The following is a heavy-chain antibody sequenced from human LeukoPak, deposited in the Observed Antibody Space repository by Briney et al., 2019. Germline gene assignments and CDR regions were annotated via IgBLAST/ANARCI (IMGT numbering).Heavy chain of an antibody. CDR2: IYYSGST. V-gene: IGHV4-59*08. CDR1: GGSISSYY. CDR3: ARLGYCSGGSCYEGGLNY. J-gene: IGHJ4*02. D-gene: IGHD2-15*01. Sequence: SENLSLTCTVSGGSISSYYWSWIRQPPGKGLEWIGYIYYSGSTNYNPSLKSRVTISVDTSKNQFSLKLSSVTAADTAVYYCARLGYCSGGSCYEGGLNYWGQGTLVTVSS.